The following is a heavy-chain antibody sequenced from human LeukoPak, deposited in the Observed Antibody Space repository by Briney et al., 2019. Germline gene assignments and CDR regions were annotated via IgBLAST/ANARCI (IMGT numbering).Heavy chain of an antibody. CDR1: GYTFTGYY. CDR3: ASTYYYDSSGYPHGAFDI. J-gene: IGHJ3*02. Sequence: ASVKVSCKASGYTFTGYYMHWVRQAPGQGLERMGWINPNSGGTNYAQKLQGRVTMTRDTSISTAYMELSRLRSDDTAVYYCASTYYYDSSGYPHGAFDIWGQGTMVTVSS. D-gene: IGHD3-22*01. V-gene: IGHV1-2*02. CDR2: INPNSGGT.